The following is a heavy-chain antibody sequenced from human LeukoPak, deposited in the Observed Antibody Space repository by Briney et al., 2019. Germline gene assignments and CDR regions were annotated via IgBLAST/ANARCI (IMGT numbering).Heavy chain of an antibody. V-gene: IGHV3-23*01. D-gene: IGHD2-2*01. Sequence: GGSLTLSCAASGFTFSYHWMTWVRQAPGKGLEWVSAISGSGGSTYYADSVKGRFTISRDNSKNTLYLQMNSLRAEDTAVYYCAKRFRPAASLGAFDIWGQGTMVTVSS. J-gene: IGHJ3*02. CDR2: ISGSGGST. CDR1: GFTFSYHW. CDR3: AKRFRPAASLGAFDI.